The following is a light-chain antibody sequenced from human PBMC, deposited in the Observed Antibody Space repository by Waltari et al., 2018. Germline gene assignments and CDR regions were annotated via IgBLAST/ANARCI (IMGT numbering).Light chain of an antibody. CDR3: QEYGRSPPIFS. CDR1: QRVSTSH. V-gene: IGKV3-20*01. Sequence: EVVLTQSPATVSLSPGERATLSCRANQRVSTSHLAWYQQRPGQSATLVIYASSTRATGIPDRCGGSGCGTDFALTISRLALEDFGVYYGQEYGRSPPIFSFGPGSKV. CDR2: ASS. J-gene: IGKJ3*01.